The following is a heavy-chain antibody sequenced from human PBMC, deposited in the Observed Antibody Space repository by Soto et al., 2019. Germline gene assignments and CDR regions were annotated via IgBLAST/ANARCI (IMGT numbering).Heavy chain of an antibody. Sequence: QVQLVQSGAEVRKPGASVTVSCRSSGDSFNDYYIHWVRQAPGQGFEWMGWVNPNGGVTKYAQKFQGWVSMTRDTPIRTVYMQLSRLRSDDTAVYYWARESGGATATLDYYYFYVDVWGTGTTVTVSS. J-gene: IGHJ6*03. V-gene: IGHV1-2*04. CDR3: ARESGGATATLDYYYFYVDV. CDR1: GDSFNDYY. CDR2: VNPNGGVT. D-gene: IGHD5-12*01.